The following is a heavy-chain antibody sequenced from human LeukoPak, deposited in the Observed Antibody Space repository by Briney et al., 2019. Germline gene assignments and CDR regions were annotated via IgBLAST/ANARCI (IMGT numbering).Heavy chain of an antibody. V-gene: IGHV4-34*01. D-gene: IGHD2-2*01. CDR1: GGSFSGYY. J-gene: IGHJ3*02. Sequence: PSETLSLTCAVYGGSFSGYYWSWIRQPPGKGLEWIGEINHSGSTNYNPSLKSRVTISVDTSKNQFSLKLSSVTAADTAVYYCARLDIVVVPATQANAFDIWGQGTMVTVSS. CDR2: INHSGST. CDR3: ARLDIVVVPATQANAFDI.